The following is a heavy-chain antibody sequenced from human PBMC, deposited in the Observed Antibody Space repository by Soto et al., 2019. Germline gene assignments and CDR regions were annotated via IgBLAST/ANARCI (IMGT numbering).Heavy chain of an antibody. Sequence: PGGSLRLSCAGSGFTFSDHYMDWVRQAPGKGLEWVGRSRNKTKGYTTEYAASVKGRFTMSRDESKSSLYLQMNSLKIEDTAVYYFARVIVVVAGTTHHYYFDYWGQGTQVTVSS. J-gene: IGHJ4*02. D-gene: IGHD2-15*01. V-gene: IGHV3-72*01. CDR2: SRNKTKGYTT. CDR1: GFTFSDHY. CDR3: ARVIVVVAGTTHHYYFDY.